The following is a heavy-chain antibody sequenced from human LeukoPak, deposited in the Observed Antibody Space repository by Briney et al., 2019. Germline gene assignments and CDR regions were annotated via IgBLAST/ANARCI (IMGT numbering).Heavy chain of an antibody. D-gene: IGHD1-26*01. J-gene: IGHJ4*02. Sequence: ASVKVSCKASGYTFTSYAMHWVRQAPGQGLEWMGWISAYNGNTNYAQKLQDRVTMTTDTSTSTAYMELRSLRSDDTAVYYCARHSGSYYVASFFFDYWGQGTLVTVSS. CDR3: ARHSGSYYVASFFFDY. CDR2: ISAYNGNT. CDR1: GYTFTSYA. V-gene: IGHV1-18*01.